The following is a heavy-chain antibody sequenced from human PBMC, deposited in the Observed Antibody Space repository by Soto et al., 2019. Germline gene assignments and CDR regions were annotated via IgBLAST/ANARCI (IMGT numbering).Heavy chain of an antibody. CDR2: IIPIFGTA. V-gene: IGHV1-69*06. CDR1: GGTFSSYA. Sequence: QVQLVQSRAEVKKPGSSVKVSCKASGGTFSSYAISWVRQAPGQGLEWMGGIIPIFGTANYAQKFQGRVTITADKSTSTAYMELSSLRSEDTAVYYCARDTAARGYYYYGMDVWGQGTTVTVSS. CDR3: ARDTAARGYYYYGMDV. J-gene: IGHJ6*02. D-gene: IGHD6-6*01.